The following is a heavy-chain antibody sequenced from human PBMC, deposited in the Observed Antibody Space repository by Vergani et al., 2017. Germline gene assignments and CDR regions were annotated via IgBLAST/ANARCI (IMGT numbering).Heavy chain of an antibody. CDR1: GFSLSTSGVG. D-gene: IGHD3-3*01. V-gene: IGHV2-5*02. CDR2: IYWDDDK. Sequence: QITLKESGPTLVKPTQTLTLTCTFSGFSLSTSGVGVGWIRQPPGTALEWLALIYWDDDKRYSPSLKSRLTITKDTSKNQVVLTMTNMDPVDTATYYCAHSPTVITIFVVVTLWAGFDYWGQGTLVTVSS. CDR3: AHSPTVITIFVVVTLWAGFDY. J-gene: IGHJ4*02.